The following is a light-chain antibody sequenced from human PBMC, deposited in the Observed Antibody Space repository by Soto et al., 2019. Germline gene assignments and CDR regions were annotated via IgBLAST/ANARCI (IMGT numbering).Light chain of an antibody. CDR1: SSDVGGYDY. J-gene: IGLJ1*01. Sequence: QSVLTQPASVSGSPGQSIAISCTGTSSDVGGYDYVSWYQQHPDKAPKLIIYEVTKRPSGVSNRFSGSKSGNTASLTISGFQPDDEADYYCSSHTSGDTRVFGSGTKVTVL. V-gene: IGLV2-14*01. CDR2: EVT. CDR3: SSHTSGDTRV.